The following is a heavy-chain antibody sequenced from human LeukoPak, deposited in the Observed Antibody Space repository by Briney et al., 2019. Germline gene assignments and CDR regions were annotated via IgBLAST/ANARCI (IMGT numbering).Heavy chain of an antibody. D-gene: IGHD6-6*01. CDR1: GGPISSYY. J-gene: IGHJ5*02. Sequence: SETLSLTCTVSGGPISSYYWSWIRQPPGKGLEWIGYIYYSGSTNYNPSLKSRVTISVDTSKNQFSLKLSSVTAADTAVYYCAREVYSSSSGAWFDPWGQGTLVTVSS. V-gene: IGHV4-59*01. CDR2: IYYSGST. CDR3: AREVYSSSSGAWFDP.